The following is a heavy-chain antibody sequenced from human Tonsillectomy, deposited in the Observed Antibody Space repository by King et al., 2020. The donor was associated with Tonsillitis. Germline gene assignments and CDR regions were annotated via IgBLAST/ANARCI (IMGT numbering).Heavy chain of an antibody. D-gene: IGHD6-13*01. CDR1: GFTFSSYS. CDR3: ARGDSSSWYIFDY. CDR2: ISSSSSYI. V-gene: IGHV3-21*01. Sequence: VQLVESGGGLVKPGGSLRLSCAASGFTFSSYSMNWVRQAPGKGLEWVSSISSSSSYIYYADSVKGRFTISRDNAKNSLYLQMNSLRAEDTAVYYCARGDSSSWYIFDYWGQGTLVTVSS. J-gene: IGHJ4*02.